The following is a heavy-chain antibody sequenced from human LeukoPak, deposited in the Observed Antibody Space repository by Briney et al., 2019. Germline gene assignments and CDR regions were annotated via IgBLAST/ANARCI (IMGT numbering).Heavy chain of an antibody. CDR1: GYTFTGYY. CDR3: ATAAGNYFDY. D-gene: IGHD6-13*01. Sequence: ASVKVSCKASGYTFTGYYMHWVRQAPGKGLEWMGGFDPEDGETIYAQKFQGRVTMTEDTSADTAYMELSSLRSEDTAVYYCATAAGNYFDYWGQGTLVTVSS. CDR2: FDPEDGET. V-gene: IGHV1-24*01. J-gene: IGHJ4*02.